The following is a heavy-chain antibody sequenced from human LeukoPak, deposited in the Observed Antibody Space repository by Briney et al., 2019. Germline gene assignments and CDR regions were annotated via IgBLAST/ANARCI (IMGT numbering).Heavy chain of an antibody. CDR3: ARDRNGTSNQLLFFWFDP. V-gene: IGHV1-69*04. Sequence: SVKVSCKAPGGTFSSYAISWVRQAPGQGLEWMGRIIPILGIANYAQKFQGRVTITADKSTSTAYMELSSLRSEDTAVYYCARDRNGTSNQLLFFWFDPWGQGTLVTVSS. CDR2: IIPILGIA. D-gene: IGHD2-2*01. J-gene: IGHJ5*02. CDR1: GGTFSSYA.